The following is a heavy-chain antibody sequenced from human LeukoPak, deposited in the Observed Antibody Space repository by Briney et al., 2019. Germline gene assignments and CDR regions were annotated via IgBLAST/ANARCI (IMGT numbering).Heavy chain of an antibody. CDR1: GFTFSSYA. V-gene: IGHV3-23*01. CDR2: ISGSGGST. Sequence: PGGSLRLSCAASGFTFSSYAMSWVRQAPGKGLEWVSVISGSGGSTYYADSVKGRFTISRDNSKNTLYLQMNGLRAEDTAVYYCAKGLGTSPDSYYYYMDVWGKGTTVTVSS. J-gene: IGHJ6*03. CDR3: AKGLGTSPDSYYYYMDV. D-gene: IGHD7-27*01.